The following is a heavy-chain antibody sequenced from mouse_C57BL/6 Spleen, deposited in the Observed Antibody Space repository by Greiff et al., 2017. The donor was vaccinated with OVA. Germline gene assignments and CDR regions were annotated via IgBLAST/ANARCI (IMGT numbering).Heavy chain of an antibody. CDR1: GYAFSSYW. J-gene: IGHJ2*01. D-gene: IGHD1-1*01. Sequence: LVESGAELVKPGASVKISCKASGYAFSSYWMNWVKQRPGKGLEWIGQIYPGDGDTNYNGKFKGKATLTADKSSSTAYMQLSSLTSEDSAVYFCARGITTVVARDYWGQGTTLTVSS. CDR2: IYPGDGDT. V-gene: IGHV1-80*01. CDR3: ARGITTVVARDY.